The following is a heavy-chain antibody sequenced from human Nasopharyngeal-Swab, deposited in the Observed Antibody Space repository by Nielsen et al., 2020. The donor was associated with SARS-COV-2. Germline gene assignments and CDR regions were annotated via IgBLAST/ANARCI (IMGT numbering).Heavy chain of an antibody. V-gene: IGHV3-74*03. Sequence: GGSLRLSCAASGFTFSNYWMHWVRQAPGKGLVWVSRVSSDGTSTTYADSVKGRFTVSRDNAKNTLYLQLNSLRAEDTAVYYCAADQTMGWGQGTLVTVSS. CDR1: GFTFSNYW. CDR3: AADQTMG. J-gene: IGHJ4*02. D-gene: IGHD1-14*01. CDR2: VSSDGTST.